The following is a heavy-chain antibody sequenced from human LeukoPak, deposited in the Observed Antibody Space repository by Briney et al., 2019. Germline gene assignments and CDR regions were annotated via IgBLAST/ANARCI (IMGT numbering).Heavy chain of an antibody. CDR1: GYTFTGYY. CDR3: ARGRSGYDLDYNWFDP. CDR2: INPNSGGT. J-gene: IGHJ5*02. D-gene: IGHD5-12*01. V-gene: IGHV1-2*02. Sequence: ASVKVSCKASGYTFTGYYMHWVRQAPGQGLEWMGWINPNSGGTNYAQKFQGRVTMTRDTSISTAYMELSRLRSEDTAVYYCARGRSGYDLDYNWFDPWGQGTLVTVSS.